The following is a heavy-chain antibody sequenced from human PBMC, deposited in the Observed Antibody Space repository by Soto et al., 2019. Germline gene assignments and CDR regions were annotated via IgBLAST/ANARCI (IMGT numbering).Heavy chain of an antibody. CDR3: ARTPMP. D-gene: IGHD2-2*01. V-gene: IGHV4-31*03. Sequence: SETLSLTSTVSGGSIRDFYWSCISQHPGKGLEWIGYIYYSGSTYYNPSLKSRVTISVDTSKNQFSLKLSSVTAADTGVYCCARTPMPWGQGILVTVSS. CDR2: IYYSGST. CDR1: GGSIRDFY. J-gene: IGHJ5*02.